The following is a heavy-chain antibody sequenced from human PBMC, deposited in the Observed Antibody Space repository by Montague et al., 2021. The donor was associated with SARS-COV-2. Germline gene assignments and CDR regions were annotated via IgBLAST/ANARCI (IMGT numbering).Heavy chain of an antibody. J-gene: IGHJ1*01. D-gene: IGHD5-12*01. CDR1: GGSISSYY. V-gene: IGHV4-59*13. CDR3: ARAPAPSGSETCYDD. Sequence: SETLSLTCTVSGGSISSYYWSWIRQPPGKGLEWNGYIYYSGSTNYNPSLKSPGTISVDTSKNQFSLKLSSVTAAATAVYYCARAPAPSGSETCYDDWGQGTLVAVSS. CDR2: IYYSGST.